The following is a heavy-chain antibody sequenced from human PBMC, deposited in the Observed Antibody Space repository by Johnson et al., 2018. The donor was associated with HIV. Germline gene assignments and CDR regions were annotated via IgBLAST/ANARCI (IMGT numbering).Heavy chain of an antibody. CDR3: ASVYYDILTGYYYDAFDM. V-gene: IGHV3-66*02. CDR2: IYSGGST. D-gene: IGHD3-9*01. Sequence: VQLVESGGGLVQPGGSLRLSCAASGFTVSSNYMSWVRQAPGKGLEWVSVIYSGGSTYYADSVKRRFTISRDNSKNTVYLQMNSLRAEDTAVYYCASVYYDILTGYYYDAFDMWGQGTVVTVSS. CDR1: GFTVSSNY. J-gene: IGHJ3*02.